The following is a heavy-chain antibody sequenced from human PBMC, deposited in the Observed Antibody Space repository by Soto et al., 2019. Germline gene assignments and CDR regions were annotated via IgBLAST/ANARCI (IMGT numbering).Heavy chain of an antibody. CDR3: ARANYFDY. CDR2: IYYSGST. CDR1: SGSISRYY. Sequence: PSETLSLTCTVSSGSISRYYWSWFRQPPGKGLEWIGDIYYSGSTNYNPSLKSRVTISVDTSRNQFSLRLRSVSAADTAVYYCARANYFDYWGQGTLVTVSS. J-gene: IGHJ4*02. V-gene: IGHV4-59*01.